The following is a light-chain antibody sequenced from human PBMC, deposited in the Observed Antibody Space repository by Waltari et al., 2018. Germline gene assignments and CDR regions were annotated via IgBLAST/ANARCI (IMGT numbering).Light chain of an antibody. CDR1: QSIRSS. CDR3: QQLNSYPSIT. Sequence: DIQMTQSPSTLSASVGDRVTITCRASQSIRSSLAWYQQKPGKAPKFLIYAASTLQSGVPSRFSGSGSGTEFTLTISSLQPEDFATYYCQQLNSYPSITFGQGTRLEIK. CDR2: AAS. V-gene: IGKV1-9*01. J-gene: IGKJ5*01.